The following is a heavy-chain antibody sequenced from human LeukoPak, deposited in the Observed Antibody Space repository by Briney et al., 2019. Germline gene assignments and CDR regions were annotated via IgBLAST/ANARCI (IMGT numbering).Heavy chain of an antibody. CDR1: GYTLTNYG. Sequence: ASVKVSCKAAGYTLTNYGISCGRQAPGQGLEWMGWISGYNGNTNYAQKLQGRVTMTTDTSTRTAYMELRSLRSDDTAVYYCARVVEKMEAIFYYWGQGTLVTVSS. CDR3: ARVVEKMEAIFYY. V-gene: IGHV1-18*01. CDR2: ISGYNGNT. D-gene: IGHD5-24*01. J-gene: IGHJ4*02.